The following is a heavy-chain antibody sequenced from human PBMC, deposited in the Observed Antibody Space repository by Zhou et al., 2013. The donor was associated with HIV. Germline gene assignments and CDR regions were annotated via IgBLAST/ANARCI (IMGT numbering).Heavy chain of an antibody. D-gene: IGHD1-26*01. V-gene: IGHV3-53*02. CDR2: IYDGGST. CDR3: ARDQRVGTSNAFDY. Sequence: EVQLVETGGGLIQPGGSLRLSCAASGFTVSSNYMSWVRQAPGKGLEWVSVIYDGGSTYYADSVKGRFTISRDHSKNTLYLQMNSLRAEDTAIYYCARDQRVGTSNAFDYLGPRDNGHRLF. CDR1: GFTVSSNY. J-gene: IGHJ3*02.